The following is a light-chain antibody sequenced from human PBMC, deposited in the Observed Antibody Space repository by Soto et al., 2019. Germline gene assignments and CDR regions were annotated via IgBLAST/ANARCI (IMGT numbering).Light chain of an antibody. CDR3: ASYAGGNQV. V-gene: IGLV2-8*01. J-gene: IGLJ1*01. CDR1: GSDVGGYNF. Sequence: QSVLTQHPSASGSPGQSVTISCTGAGSDVGGYNFVSWYQHHLGKAPKLMIYEVTRRPSGVPDRFSGSKSANTASLTVSGLLAEDEADYYCASYAGGNQVFGTGTKVTVL. CDR2: EVT.